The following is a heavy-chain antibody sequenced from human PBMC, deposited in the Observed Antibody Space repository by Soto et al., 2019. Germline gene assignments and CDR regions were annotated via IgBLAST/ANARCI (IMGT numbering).Heavy chain of an antibody. CDR3: ASRPYEDDYYAVFDY. CDR1: VITFSDYL. V-gene: IGHV3-7*01. J-gene: IGHJ4*02. CDR2: IKQDGSDK. D-gene: IGHD3-3*01. Sequence: VGSLILSCSSSVITFSDYLITWVRQAPVSGLEWVANIKQDGSDKDYLDSVKGRFIISRDNAKNSLYLQMNSLRAEDKAVYYCASRPYEDDYYAVFDYWGQGAMVTVSS.